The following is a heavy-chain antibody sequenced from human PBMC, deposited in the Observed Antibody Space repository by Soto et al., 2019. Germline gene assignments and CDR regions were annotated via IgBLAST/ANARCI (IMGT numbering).Heavy chain of an antibody. CDR2: INTDGSIT. CDR3: ATSGSAWYGGMLGN. V-gene: IGHV3-74*01. Sequence: EVQLVESGGGLVQPGGSLRLSCAASGFTFSRFWMHWVRRAPGKGLVWVSRINTDGSITSYADSVKGRFTISRDNAKNTLYLQVDSLRAEDTAVYYCATSGSAWYGGMLGNWGQGTLATVSS. J-gene: IGHJ4*02. D-gene: IGHD6-19*01. CDR1: GFTFSRFW.